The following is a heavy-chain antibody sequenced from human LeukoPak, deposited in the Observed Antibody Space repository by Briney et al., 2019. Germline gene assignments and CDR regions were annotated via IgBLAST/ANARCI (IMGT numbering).Heavy chain of an antibody. CDR3: ARSGGTWSYNY. CDR1: GYSISSGYY. Sequence: SETLSLTCTVSGYSISSGYYWGWIRQPPGKGLEWIGSIYHSGSTYYNPSLKSRVTISAGTSKNQFSLSLTSVTAADTAVYYCARSGGTWSYNYWGQGTLVTVSS. CDR2: IYHSGST. J-gene: IGHJ4*02. V-gene: IGHV4-38-2*02. D-gene: IGHD1-26*01.